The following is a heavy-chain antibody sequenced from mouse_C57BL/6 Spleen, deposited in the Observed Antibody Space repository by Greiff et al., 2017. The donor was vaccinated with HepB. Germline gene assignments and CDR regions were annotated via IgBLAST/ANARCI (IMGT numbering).Heavy chain of an antibody. V-gene: IGHV5-4*01. D-gene: IGHD1-1*01. CDR2: ISDGGSYT. Sequence: EVKLVESGGGLVKPGGSLKLSCAASGFTFSSYAMSWVRQTPEKRLEWVATISDGGSYTYYPDNVKGRFTISRDNAKNNLYLQMSQLKSEDTAMYYCARDSVVATRFAYWGQGTLVTVSA. CDR1: GFTFSSYA. J-gene: IGHJ3*01. CDR3: ARDSVVATRFAY.